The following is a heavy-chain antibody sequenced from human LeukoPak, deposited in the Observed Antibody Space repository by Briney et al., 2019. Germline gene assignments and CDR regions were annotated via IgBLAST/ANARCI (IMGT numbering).Heavy chain of an antibody. CDR1: GFTFSSYG. V-gene: IGHV3-30*18. J-gene: IGHJ3*02. CDR3: AKDGHYYDSSGYLPLNAFDI. CDR2: ISYDGSNK. D-gene: IGHD3-22*01. Sequence: PGRSLRLSCAASGFTFSSYGMHWVRQAPGKGLEWVAVISYDGSNKYYADSVKGRFTISRDNSKNTLYLQMNSLRAEDTAVYYCAKDGHYYDSSGYLPLNAFDIWGQGTMVTVSS.